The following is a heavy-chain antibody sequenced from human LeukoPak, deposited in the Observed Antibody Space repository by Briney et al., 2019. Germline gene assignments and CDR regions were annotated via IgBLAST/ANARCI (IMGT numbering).Heavy chain of an antibody. CDR2: INHSGST. J-gene: IGHJ6*02. Sequence: SETLSLTCAVNGGPFSGHYWSWFRQPPGKGREWIGEINHSGSTSYNPSLKSRAAISADMSKTQYSLRLRSVPAADTAVYYCARGRHNYYYYALDVWGQGATVTVSS. CDR3: ARGRHNYYYYALDV. CDR1: GGPFSGHY. V-gene: IGHV4-34*01.